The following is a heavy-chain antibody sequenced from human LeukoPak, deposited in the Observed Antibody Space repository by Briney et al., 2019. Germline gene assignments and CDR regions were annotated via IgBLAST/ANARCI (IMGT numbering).Heavy chain of an antibody. CDR3: AKDLRQSYVGTFDI. CDR1: GFTFSSYG. Sequence: GGSLRLSCAASGFTFSSYGMHWVRQAPGKGLEWVAVISYDGSYNYYADSVKGRFTISRDNSKNTLYLQMNSLRAEDTAVYYCAKDLRQSYVGTFDIWGQGTMATVSS. CDR2: ISYDGSYN. J-gene: IGHJ3*02. V-gene: IGHV3-30*18. D-gene: IGHD1-26*01.